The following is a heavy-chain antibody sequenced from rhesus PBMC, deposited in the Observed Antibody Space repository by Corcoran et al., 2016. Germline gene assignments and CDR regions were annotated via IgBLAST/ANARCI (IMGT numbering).Heavy chain of an antibody. V-gene: IGHV4-122*02. Sequence: QVQLQESGPGLVKPSEPLSLTCAVSGGSIISISYYWRWLRTAPGQGLEWIGYISYSGSNSYNPALKSRVTISRDTSKNQFSRKLSSVTAADTAVYYCARRLSSYYGLDSWGQGVVVTVSS. CDR3: ARRLSSYYGLDS. D-gene: IGHD6-43*01. CDR2: ISYSGSN. CDR1: GGSIISISYY. J-gene: IGHJ6*01.